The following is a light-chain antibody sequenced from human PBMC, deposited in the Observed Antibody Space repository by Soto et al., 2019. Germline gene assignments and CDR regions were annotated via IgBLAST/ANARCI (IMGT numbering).Light chain of an antibody. CDR3: QHYDNLVT. CDR1: QDIRKF. Sequence: DIQMTQSPSSLSASVGDRVTITCQASQDIRKFLNWYQQKPGKAPKLLINDASNLETGVPSRFSGSGSGTDVTFTINSLQPEDIATYYCQHYDNLVTFGPGTTVDIK. V-gene: IGKV1-33*01. CDR2: DAS. J-gene: IGKJ3*01.